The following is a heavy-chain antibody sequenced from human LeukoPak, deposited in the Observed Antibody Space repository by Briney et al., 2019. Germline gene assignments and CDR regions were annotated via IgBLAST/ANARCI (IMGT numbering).Heavy chain of an antibody. V-gene: IGHV4-61*02. CDR2: IYTSGST. CDR3: ARPLTGN. D-gene: IGHD1-1*01. J-gene: IGHJ4*02. CDR1: GGSISSGSDY. Sequence: SQTLSLTCTVSGGSISSGSDYWSWIRQPAGKGLEWIGRIYTSGSTNYNPSLKSRVTISVDTSKNQFSLKLSSVTAADTPVYYCARPLTGNWGQGTLVTVSS.